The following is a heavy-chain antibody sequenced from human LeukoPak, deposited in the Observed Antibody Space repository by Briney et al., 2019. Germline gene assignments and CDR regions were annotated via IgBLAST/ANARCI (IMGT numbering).Heavy chain of an antibody. J-gene: IGHJ4*02. V-gene: IGHV3-21*01. CDR3: ARLPGVMSFGGTIE. Sequence: PGGSLRLSCAASGFTFSSYSMNWVRQAPGKGLEWVSSISSSSSYIYYADSVKGRFIISRDNAKNSLYLQMNSLRAEDTAVYYCARLPGVMSFGGTIEWGQGTLVTVSS. CDR1: GFTFSSYS. CDR2: ISSSSSYI. D-gene: IGHD3-16*01.